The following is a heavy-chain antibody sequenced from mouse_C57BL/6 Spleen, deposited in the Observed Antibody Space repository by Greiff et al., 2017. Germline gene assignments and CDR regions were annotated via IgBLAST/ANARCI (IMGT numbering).Heavy chain of an antibody. J-gene: IGHJ2*01. Sequence: VQLQQSGPVLVKPGASVKMSCKASGYTFTDYYMNWVKQSHGKSLEWIGVINPYNGGTSYNQKFKGKATLTVDKSSSTAYMELNSLTSEDSAVYYCARDSNYTNYFDYWGQGTTLTVSS. CDR2: INPYNGGT. V-gene: IGHV1-19*01. CDR1: GYTFTDYY. CDR3: ARDSNYTNYFDY. D-gene: IGHD2-5*01.